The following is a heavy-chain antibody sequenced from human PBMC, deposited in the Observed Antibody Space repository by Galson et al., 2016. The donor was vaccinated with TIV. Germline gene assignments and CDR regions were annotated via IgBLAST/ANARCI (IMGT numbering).Heavy chain of an antibody. Sequence: QSGAEVKKPGESLKISCQGSGYSFATYWIAWVRQMPGKGLDWMGIIYPGNSDTRYSPSFQGQVTFSADRSTNTAYLQWSSLTASDTAFYYGATSVLPPAVMPSTGLPSWGKGTLVTVSS. CDR1: GYSFATYW. J-gene: IGHJ5*02. D-gene: IGHD2-2*01. CDR3: ATSVLPPAVMPSTGLPS. V-gene: IGHV5-51*03. CDR2: IYPGNSDT.